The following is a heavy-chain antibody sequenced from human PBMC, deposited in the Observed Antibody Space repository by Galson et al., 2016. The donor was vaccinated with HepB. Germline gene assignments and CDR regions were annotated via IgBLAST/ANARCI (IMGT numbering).Heavy chain of an antibody. V-gene: IGHV3-23*01. Sequence: SLRLSCAGSGFIFSTYAMNWVRQAPGKGLEWVSGITSGGTTYYADSVKGRFTISRDNSKNILYLQMKSLRDEDTAVYYCAKRPYSYGWHYGMDVWGQGTTVTVSS. CDR1: GFIFSTYA. J-gene: IGHJ6*02. D-gene: IGHD5-18*01. CDR2: ITSGGTT. CDR3: AKRPYSYGWHYGMDV.